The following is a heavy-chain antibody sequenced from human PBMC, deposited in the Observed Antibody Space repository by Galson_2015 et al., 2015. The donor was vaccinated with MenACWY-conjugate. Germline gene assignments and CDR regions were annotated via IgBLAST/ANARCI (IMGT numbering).Heavy chain of an antibody. CDR3: ARVRGYDLYYYYGMDV. J-gene: IGHJ6*02. CDR2: ISAYNGNT. V-gene: IGHV1-18*01. Sequence: SVKVSCKASGYTFTSYGISWVRQAPGQGLEWMGWISAYNGNTNYAQKLQGRVTMTTDTSTSTAHMELRSLRSDDTAVYYCARVRGYDLYYYYGMDVWGQGTTVTVSS. CDR1: GYTFTSYG. D-gene: IGHD5-12*01.